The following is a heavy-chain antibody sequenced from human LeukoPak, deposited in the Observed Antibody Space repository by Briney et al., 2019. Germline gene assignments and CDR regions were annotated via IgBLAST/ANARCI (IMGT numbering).Heavy chain of an antibody. D-gene: IGHD3-16*01. V-gene: IGHV1-24*01. Sequence: ASVKVSCKVSGYTLTELSMHWVRQAPGKGLEWMGGFDPEDGETIYAQKLQGRVTLTTDTSTSTAYMELRSLRSDDTAVYYCARGRDAYYFDYWGQGTLVTVSS. CDR2: FDPEDGET. J-gene: IGHJ4*02. CDR1: GYTLTELS. CDR3: ARGRDAYYFDY.